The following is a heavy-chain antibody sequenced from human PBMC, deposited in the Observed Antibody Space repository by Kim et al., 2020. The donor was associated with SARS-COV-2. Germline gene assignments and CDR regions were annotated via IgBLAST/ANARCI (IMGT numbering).Heavy chain of an antibody. CDR3: AREPWRTLNAFDI. V-gene: IGHV4-31*03. Sequence: SETLSLTCTVSGGSISSGGYYWSWIRQHPGKGLEWIGYIYYSGSTYYNPSLKSRVTISVDTSKNQFSLKLSSVTAADTAVYYCAREPWRTLNAFDIWGQGTMVTVSS. CDR2: IYYSGST. J-gene: IGHJ3*02. D-gene: IGHD3-3*01. CDR1: GGSISSGGYY.